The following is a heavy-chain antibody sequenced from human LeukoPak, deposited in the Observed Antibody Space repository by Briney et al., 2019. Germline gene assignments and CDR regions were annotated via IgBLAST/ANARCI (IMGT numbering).Heavy chain of an antibody. D-gene: IGHD4-23*01. J-gene: IGHJ4*02. Sequence: GGSLRLSCAASGFTFSSYTMNWVRQAPGKGLEWVSIISSGSSYIHYADSVKGRFTISRDNAKNSLYLQMNSLRAEDTAVYYCARDFGRWFIDYWGQGTLVTVSS. CDR1: GFTFSSYT. V-gene: IGHV3-21*01. CDR3: ARDFGRWFIDY. CDR2: ISSGSSYI.